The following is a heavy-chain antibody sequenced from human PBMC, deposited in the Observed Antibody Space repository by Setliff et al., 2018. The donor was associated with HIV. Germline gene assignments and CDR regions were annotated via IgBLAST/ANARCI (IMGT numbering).Heavy chain of an antibody. J-gene: IGHJ4*02. V-gene: IGHV4-61*09. Sequence: SESLSLTCTVSGGSITSGNYFWTWIRQPAGKGLEWIGHIYTDGSTNYNPSFRGRVTISVDSSKNQFSLRLSSVTAADTAVYYCARGGYRDGYDYWGQGTLVTVSS. D-gene: IGHD5-18*01. CDR3: ARGGYRDGYDY. CDR2: IYTDGST. CDR1: GGSITSGNYF.